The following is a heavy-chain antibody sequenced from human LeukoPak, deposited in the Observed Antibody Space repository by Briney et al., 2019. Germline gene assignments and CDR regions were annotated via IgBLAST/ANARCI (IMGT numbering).Heavy chain of an antibody. D-gene: IGHD6-13*01. Sequence: QPGGSLRLSCAASGLSVSAYYMSWVRQAPGKGLEWVSVIDSGGSGGSTYYADSVKGRFTIPRDNSKNTLFLQMNSLRAEDTAVYYCASDRDSSTWSYYWGQGTLVTVSS. J-gene: IGHJ4*02. CDR2: IDSGGSGGST. CDR3: ASDRDSSTWSYY. CDR1: GLSVSAYY. V-gene: IGHV3-53*01.